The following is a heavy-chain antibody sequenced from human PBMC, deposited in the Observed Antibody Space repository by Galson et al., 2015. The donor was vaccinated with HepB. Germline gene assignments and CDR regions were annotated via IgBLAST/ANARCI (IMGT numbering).Heavy chain of an antibody. Sequence: SLRLSCAASGFIFSSHAMHWVRQAPGKGLEYVSAITSNGGSTNYADSVKGRFTISRDNSKNTLYLQMSSLRDEDTAVYYCVKGPPIIVATIYYDYWGQGTLVTVSS. CDR2: ITSNGGST. CDR1: GFIFSSHA. CDR3: VKGPPIIVATIYYDY. V-gene: IGHV3-64D*06. J-gene: IGHJ4*02. D-gene: IGHD5-12*01.